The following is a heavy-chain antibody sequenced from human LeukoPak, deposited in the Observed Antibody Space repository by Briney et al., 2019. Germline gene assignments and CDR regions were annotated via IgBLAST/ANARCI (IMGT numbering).Heavy chain of an antibody. CDR2: THYSGST. Sequence: SQTLSLTCTVSGGSISSGDFYWTWIRQNPGKGLEWIGYTHYSGSTYYNPSLKSRVTISVDTSKNQFSLKLSSVAAADTAVYYCARAHDYGDYYFDYWGQGTLVTVSS. V-gene: IGHV4-31*03. D-gene: IGHD4-17*01. CDR1: GGSISSGDFY. J-gene: IGHJ4*02. CDR3: ARAHDYGDYYFDY.